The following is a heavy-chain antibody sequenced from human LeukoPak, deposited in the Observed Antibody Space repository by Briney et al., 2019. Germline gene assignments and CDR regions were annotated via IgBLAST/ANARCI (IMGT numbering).Heavy chain of an antibody. CDR1: GGTLSSYA. CDR2: SILILGIQ. V-gene: IGHV1-69*04. Sequence: ASVKVSCKASGGTLSSYAISWVRLAPGQGLGLMGRSILILGIQKNEQKFHSRVTITPDKSTSTAYIEPSSLRSEDTAVCYCARGGYSYGYRSNYHGMDAWGQGTTVTVSS. CDR3: ARGGYSYGYRSNYHGMDA. J-gene: IGHJ6*02. D-gene: IGHD5-18*01.